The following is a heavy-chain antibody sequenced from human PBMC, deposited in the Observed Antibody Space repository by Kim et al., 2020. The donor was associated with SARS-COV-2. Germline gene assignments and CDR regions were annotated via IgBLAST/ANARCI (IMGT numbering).Heavy chain of an antibody. D-gene: IGHD2-2*01. V-gene: IGHV3-7*03. Sequence: GGSLRLSCEASGFTFSGNWMGWVRQPAGKGPEWVANINGDGSETWYVDSVGGRFTLSRDNAKKSVFLQMNSLRAEDTAVYYCAKLDYASSDYWGQGTLVPVS. J-gene: IGHJ4*02. CDR2: INGDGSET. CDR1: GFTFSGNW. CDR3: AKLDYASSDY.